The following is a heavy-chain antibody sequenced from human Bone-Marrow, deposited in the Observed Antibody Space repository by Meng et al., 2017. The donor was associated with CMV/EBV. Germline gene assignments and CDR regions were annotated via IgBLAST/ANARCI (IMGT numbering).Heavy chain of an antibody. J-gene: IGHJ5*02. V-gene: IGHV3-23*01. CDR2: ISDSGDNT. Sequence: GESLKISCAASGFRFGSYAMIWVRQAPGTGLEWVSSISDSGDNTYFADAVKGRFTVSRDNSKNTVYLQMSSLRVEDTAVYYCAKNSRPFGAHWFDPWGQGTLVTVSS. D-gene: IGHD3-16*01. CDR1: GFRFGSYA. CDR3: AKNSRPFGAHWFDP.